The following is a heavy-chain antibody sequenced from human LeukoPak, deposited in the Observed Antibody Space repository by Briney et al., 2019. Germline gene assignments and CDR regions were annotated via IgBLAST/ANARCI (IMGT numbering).Heavy chain of an antibody. D-gene: IGHD5-18*01. CDR2: ISSSSRTI. V-gene: IGHV3-48*04. CDR1: GFTLSSYS. CDR3: ARDIIQLWLYYFDY. Sequence: PGGSLRLSCAGSGFTLSSYSMNWVRQAPGKGLEWVSYISSSSRTIYYADSVKGRFTISRDNAKNSLYLQMNSLRAEDTAVYYCARDIIQLWLYYFDYWGQGTLVTVSS. J-gene: IGHJ4*02.